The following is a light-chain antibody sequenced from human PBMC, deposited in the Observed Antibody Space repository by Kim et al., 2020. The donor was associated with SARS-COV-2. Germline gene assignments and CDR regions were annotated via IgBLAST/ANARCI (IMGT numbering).Light chain of an antibody. CDR2: AAS. V-gene: IGKV1-27*01. Sequence: DIQMTQSPSSLSASVGDRVTITCRASQGISSYLAWYQQKPGKAPKLLIYAASTLQSGVPSRFSGSGSGTDFTLTISSLQPEDVATYYCQQYNSTLWTFGQGTKVDIK. J-gene: IGKJ1*01. CDR3: QQYNSTLWT. CDR1: QGISSY.